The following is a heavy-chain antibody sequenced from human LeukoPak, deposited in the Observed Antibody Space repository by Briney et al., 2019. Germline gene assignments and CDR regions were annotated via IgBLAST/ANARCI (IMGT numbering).Heavy chain of an antibody. CDR2: ISSSSGYI. CDR3: ARVPSDY. CDR1: GFTFSSYS. V-gene: IGHV3-21*06. J-gene: IGHJ4*02. Sequence: GRSLRLSCAASGFTFSSYSMNWVRQAPGKGLEWVSSISSSSGYIYYADPVKGRFTISRDNAKNSLYLQMNTLRAEDSAVYYCARVPSDYWGQGTLVTVSS.